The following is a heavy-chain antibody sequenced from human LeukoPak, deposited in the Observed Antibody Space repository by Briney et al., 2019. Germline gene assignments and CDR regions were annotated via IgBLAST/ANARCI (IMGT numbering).Heavy chain of an antibody. Sequence: TDTLSLTCTVSGGSIRSSSYYWGWIRQPPGKGLEWIGRICYSGSTYYNASLNSRGTISVDTSKNQFSLKLNSVTAADTAVYFCARQVVAVAGTGYFDYWGQGTLVTVSS. V-gene: IGHV4-39*01. D-gene: IGHD6-19*01. CDR3: ARQVVAVAGTGYFDY. J-gene: IGHJ4*02. CDR2: ICYSGST. CDR1: GGSIRSSSYY.